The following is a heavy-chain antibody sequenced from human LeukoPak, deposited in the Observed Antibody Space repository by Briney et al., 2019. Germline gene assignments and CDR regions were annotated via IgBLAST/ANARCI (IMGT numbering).Heavy chain of an antibody. CDR2: IYYTGST. Sequence: SETLSLTCTVSGGSISSTSYYRGWIRQPPGKGLEWIGNIYYTGSTYYNPSLKSRVTISVDTSKNQFTLRLTSVTAADTAVYYCAREEPPFGSGNWGQGTLVTVSS. D-gene: IGHD3-16*01. CDR3: AREEPPFGSGN. CDR1: GGSISSTSYY. J-gene: IGHJ4*02. V-gene: IGHV4-39*06.